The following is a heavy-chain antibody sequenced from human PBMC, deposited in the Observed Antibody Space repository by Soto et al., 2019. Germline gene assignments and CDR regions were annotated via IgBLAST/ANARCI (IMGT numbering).Heavy chain of an antibody. CDR1: GFTFSSYA. CDR2: VSMGGST. Sequence: DVQLLESGGGLVQPEGSLRLSCAASGFTFSSYAMGWVRQGPGKGLEWVAVVSMGGSTHYADSVRGRFTISRDNSKTTLSLQMNSLTAEDTAVYFCAKRRGAGGHFDYWGQGARVTVSS. V-gene: IGHV3-23*01. CDR3: AKRRGAGGHFDY. J-gene: IGHJ4*02. D-gene: IGHD2-15*01.